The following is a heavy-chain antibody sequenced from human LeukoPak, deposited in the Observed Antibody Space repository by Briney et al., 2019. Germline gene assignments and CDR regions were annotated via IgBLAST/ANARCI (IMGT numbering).Heavy chain of an antibody. CDR3: ARDLGITDADYVSYFGY. Sequence: PGGSLRLSCAVSGFTYSRYELNWVRQAPGKGLEWVSYISSSGSIIYYADSVKGRFTISRDNAKNSLYLQMNSLRAEDTAVYYCARDLGITDADYVSYFGYWGQGTLVTVSS. CDR1: GFTYSRYE. CDR2: ISSSGSII. J-gene: IGHJ4*02. V-gene: IGHV3-48*03. D-gene: IGHD4-17*01.